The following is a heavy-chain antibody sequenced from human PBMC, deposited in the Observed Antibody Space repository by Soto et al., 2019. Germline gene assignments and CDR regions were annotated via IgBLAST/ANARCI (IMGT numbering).Heavy chain of an antibody. CDR3: ARGGGSDSFDY. CDR1: GASITFGGYS. J-gene: IGHJ4*02. CDR2: INHLETT. D-gene: IGHD1-26*01. V-gene: IGHV4-30-2*01. Sequence: SETLCLTCTVSGASITFGGYSWSWIRQTPGKGLEWIGYINHLETTFYNPSFESRLTLSIDRAKSQFSLKLHSMSAADRAVYFCARGGGSDSFDYWGQGILVTVSS.